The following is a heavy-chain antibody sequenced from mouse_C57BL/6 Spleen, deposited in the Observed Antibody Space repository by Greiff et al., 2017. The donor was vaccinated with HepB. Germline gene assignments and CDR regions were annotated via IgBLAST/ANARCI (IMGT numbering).Heavy chain of an antibody. CDR3: ARRWDGYYFDY. CDR2: IYPGDGDT. J-gene: IGHJ2*01. Sequence: QVQLQQSGPELVKPGASVKISCKASGYAFSSSWMNWVKQRPGKGLEWIGQIYPGDGDTNYNGKFKGKATLTADKSSSTAYMQLSSLTSEDSAVYFCARRWDGYYFDYWGQGTTLTVSS. CDR1: GYAFSSSW. V-gene: IGHV1-80*01. D-gene: IGHD4-1*01.